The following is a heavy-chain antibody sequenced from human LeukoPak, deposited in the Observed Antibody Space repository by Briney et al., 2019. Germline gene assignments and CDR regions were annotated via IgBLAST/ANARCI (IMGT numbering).Heavy chain of an antibody. Sequence: VASLKVSSKASGDTLSSYAISWGRQAPGQRLEWMGGIIPIFGTANYAQKFQGRVTITADESTSTAYMELSSLRSEDTAVYYCARYSEGVSYFDYWGQGTLVTVSS. V-gene: IGHV1-69*13. CDR2: IIPIFGTA. CDR3: ARYSEGVSYFDY. CDR1: GDTLSSYA. J-gene: IGHJ4*02. D-gene: IGHD5-18*01.